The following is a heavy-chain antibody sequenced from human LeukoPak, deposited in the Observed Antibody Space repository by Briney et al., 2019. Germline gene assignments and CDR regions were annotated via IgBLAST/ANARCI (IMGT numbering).Heavy chain of an antibody. V-gene: IGHV3-23*01. J-gene: IGHJ4*02. CDR1: GFMFSNHA. CDR3: SLGSGLFDY. D-gene: IGHD3-10*01. CDR2: ISTRGGGI. Sequence: GGSLRLSCAASGFMFSNHAMSWVRQAPGKGLEWVSGISTRGGGIYYADSVKGRFTISRDNSKNTLYLQMNSLKTEDTAVYYCSLGSGLFDYWDQGTLVTVSS.